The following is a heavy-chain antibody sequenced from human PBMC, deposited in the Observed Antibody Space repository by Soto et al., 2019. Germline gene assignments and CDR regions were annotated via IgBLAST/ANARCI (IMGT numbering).Heavy chain of an antibody. Sequence: QVQLVQSGAEVKKPGASVKVSRKTSGYHFTRYYIHWVRQAPGKGLEWMGIINPTGGRATYAQKVQGRASMTRDTSTTTVYVELTGLKSEDTAVYFCSRDRCSSTSCYPDYWGQGTLVTVSS. V-gene: IGHV1-46*03. D-gene: IGHD2-2*01. J-gene: IGHJ4*02. CDR1: GYHFTRYY. CDR2: INPTGGRA. CDR3: SRDRCSSTSCYPDY.